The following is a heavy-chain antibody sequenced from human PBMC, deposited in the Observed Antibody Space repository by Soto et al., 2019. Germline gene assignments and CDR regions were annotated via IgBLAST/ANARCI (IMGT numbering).Heavy chain of an antibody. Sequence: GGSLRLSCAASGFTFSSYWMSWVRQAPGKGLEWVANIKQDGSEKYYVDSVKGRFTISRDNAKNSLYLQMNSLRAEDTAVYYCARDPGKITIFGVVITYYFDYWGQGTLVTVSS. CDR3: ARDPGKITIFGVVITYYFDY. CDR1: GFTFSSYW. D-gene: IGHD3-3*01. CDR2: IKQDGSEK. V-gene: IGHV3-7*01. J-gene: IGHJ4*02.